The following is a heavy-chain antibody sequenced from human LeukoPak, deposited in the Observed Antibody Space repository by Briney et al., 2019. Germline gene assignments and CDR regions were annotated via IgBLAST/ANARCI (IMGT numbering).Heavy chain of an antibody. CDR1: GGSFSGYY. J-gene: IGHJ4*02. CDR2: INHSGST. Sequence: PSETLSLTCAVYGGSFSGYYWSWIRQPPGKGLEWIGEINHSGSTNYNPSLKSQVTISVDTSKNQFSLKLSSVTAADTAVYYCARAEDGYNYIDYWGQGTLVTVSS. D-gene: IGHD5-24*01. V-gene: IGHV4-34*01. CDR3: ARAEDGYNYIDY.